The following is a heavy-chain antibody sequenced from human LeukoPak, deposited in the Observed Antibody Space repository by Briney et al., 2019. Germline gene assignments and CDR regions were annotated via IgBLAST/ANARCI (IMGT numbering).Heavy chain of an antibody. CDR1: GFTFSSYA. Sequence: GGSLRLSCAASGFTFSSYAMHWVRQAPGKGLEWVAVIPYDGSNKYYADSVKGRFTISRDNSKNTLYLQMNSLRAEDTAVYYCARENLVGATTYFDYWGQGTLVTVSS. J-gene: IGHJ4*02. CDR3: ARENLVGATTYFDY. CDR2: IPYDGSNK. V-gene: IGHV3-30*04. D-gene: IGHD1-26*01.